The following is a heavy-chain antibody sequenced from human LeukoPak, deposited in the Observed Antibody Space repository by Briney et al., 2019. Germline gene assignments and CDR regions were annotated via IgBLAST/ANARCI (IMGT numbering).Heavy chain of an antibody. CDR1: GFTFSNYD. J-gene: IGHJ4*02. V-gene: IGHV3-13*01. D-gene: IGHD6-13*01. CDR3: ASSPAYSSSWYAIDN. CDR2: IGTAGDT. Sequence: GGSLKLSCAASGFTFSNYDMHWVRQAAGKGLEWVSGIGTAGDTYYPASVKGRFTISRENAKNSLYLQMNSLSAGDTAVYYCASSPAYSSSWYAIDNWGQGTLVTVSS.